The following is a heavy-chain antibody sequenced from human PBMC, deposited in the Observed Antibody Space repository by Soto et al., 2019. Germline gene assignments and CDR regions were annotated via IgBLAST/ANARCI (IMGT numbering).Heavy chain of an antibody. CDR1: GINFNDYW. CDR3: ASEKIRFSVAGTLYGLGV. V-gene: IGHV3-7*03. Sequence: HPGGSLRLSCAASGINFNDYWMSWVRQAPGKGLEWVANIKEDGSSKYYVDSVKGRFTISRDNAKNSLYLQMNSLRAEDTALYYCASEKIRFSVAGTLYGLGVWGQGTTVTVSS. J-gene: IGHJ6*02. CDR2: IKEDGSSK. D-gene: IGHD6-19*01.